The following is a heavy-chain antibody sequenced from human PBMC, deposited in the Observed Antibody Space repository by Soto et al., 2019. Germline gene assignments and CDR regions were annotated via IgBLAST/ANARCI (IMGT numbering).Heavy chain of an antibody. J-gene: IGHJ4*02. CDR2: IIPIFGTA. Sequence: SLKVACNSSGYTFSSYAITCVRHTHGQGLEWIGWIIPIFGTANYAQKFQGRVTITADESTSTAYMELSSLRSEDTAVYYCARQTWRIAAAGYFEYWGQGTLVTVSS. CDR1: GYTFSSYA. V-gene: IGHV1-69*13. CDR3: ARQTWRIAAAGYFEY. D-gene: IGHD6-13*01.